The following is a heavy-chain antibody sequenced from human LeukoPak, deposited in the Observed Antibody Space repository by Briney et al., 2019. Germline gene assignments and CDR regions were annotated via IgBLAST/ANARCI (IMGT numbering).Heavy chain of an antibody. CDR2: ISAYNGNT. CDR3: ASGGIAAAGTYYYYGTDV. CDR1: GYTFTSYG. J-gene: IGHJ6*02. D-gene: IGHD6-13*01. Sequence: ASVKVSCKASGYTFTSYGISWVRQAPGQGLEWMGWISAYNGNTNYAQKLQGRVTMTTDTYTSTAYMELRSLRSDDTAVYYCASGGIAAAGTYYYYGTDVWGQGTTVTVSS. V-gene: IGHV1-18*01.